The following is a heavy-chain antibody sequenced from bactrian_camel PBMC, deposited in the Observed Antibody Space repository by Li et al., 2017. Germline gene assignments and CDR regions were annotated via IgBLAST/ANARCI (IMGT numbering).Heavy chain of an antibody. CDR1: MVTYSPYC. Sequence: HVQLVESGGGSVQAGGSLTLSCANSMVTYSPYCMGWFRQAPGNEREGVAIINADGTTNYADSVKGRFTISRDGAKNTLVLQMNNLKPEDTAMYYCAANVGPYCSGPYLARRANFLGQGTQVTVS. CDR2: INADGTT. V-gene: IGHV3S55*01. J-gene: IGHJ4*01. D-gene: IGHD2*01.